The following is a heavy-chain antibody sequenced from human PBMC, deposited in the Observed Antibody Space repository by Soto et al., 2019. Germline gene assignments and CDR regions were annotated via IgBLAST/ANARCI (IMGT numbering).Heavy chain of an antibody. CDR3: AKDAGVRGATMDY. V-gene: IGHV3-30*18. Sequence: QVQLVESGGGVVQPGRSLRLSCAASGFTFSSYGMHWVRQAPGKGLEWVAVISYDGSKKNHADSVKGRFTISRDNSKNTLYQEMNSLRAEDTAVYYCAKDAGVRGATMDYWGQGTLVTVSS. D-gene: IGHD1-26*01. CDR2: ISYDGSKK. CDR1: GFTFSSYG. J-gene: IGHJ4*02.